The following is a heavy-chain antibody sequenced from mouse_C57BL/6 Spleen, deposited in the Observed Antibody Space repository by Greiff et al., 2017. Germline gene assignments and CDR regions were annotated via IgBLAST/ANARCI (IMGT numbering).Heavy chain of an antibody. D-gene: IGHD1-1*01. Sequence: EVQLQQSGPELVKPGASVKISCKASGYTFTDYYMNWVQQSHGKSLEWIGDINPNNGGTSYNQKFKGKATLTVDKSSSTAYMELRSLTSEDSAVYYCARRGNYYGSSYDWYFDVWGTGTTVTVSS. CDR1: GYTFTDYY. CDR3: ARRGNYYGSSYDWYFDV. J-gene: IGHJ1*03. V-gene: IGHV1-26*01. CDR2: INPNNGGT.